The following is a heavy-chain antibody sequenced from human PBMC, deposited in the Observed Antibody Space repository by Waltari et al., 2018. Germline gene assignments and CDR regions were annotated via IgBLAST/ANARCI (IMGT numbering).Heavy chain of an antibody. CDR1: GFTFSYYS. J-gene: IGHJ6*02. D-gene: IGHD2-2*01. V-gene: IGHV3-21*01. Sequence: EVQLVESGGGLVKPGGSLRLSCAASGFTFSYYSMNWVRQAQGKELWEVSSISISSSYIYYPDSVKGRLTISRDNAKNSLYLQMNSLRVEDTAVYYCARPYCSSTSCYFYGMDVWGQGTTVTVSS. CDR2: ISISSSYI. CDR3: ARPYCSSTSCYFYGMDV.